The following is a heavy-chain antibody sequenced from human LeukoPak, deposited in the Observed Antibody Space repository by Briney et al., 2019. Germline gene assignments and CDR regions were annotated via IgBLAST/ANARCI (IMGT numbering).Heavy chain of an antibody. Sequence: ASVKVSCKASGYTFTGYYMHWVRQAPGQGLEWMGWINPNSGGTNYAQKFQGRVTMTRDTSISTVYMELSRLRSDDTAVYYCARVRSYYDSSGTFDYWGQGTLVTVSS. CDR3: ARVRSYYDSSGTFDY. D-gene: IGHD3-22*01. CDR1: GYTFTGYY. CDR2: INPNSGGT. J-gene: IGHJ4*02. V-gene: IGHV1-2*02.